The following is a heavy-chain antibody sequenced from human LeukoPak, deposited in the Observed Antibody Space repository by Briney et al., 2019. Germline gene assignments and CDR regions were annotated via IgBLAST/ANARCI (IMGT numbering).Heavy chain of an antibody. CDR1: GGSISSYY. Sequence: SETLSLTCTVSGGSISSYYWSWIRQPPGKGLEWIGYIYYSRSTNYNPSLKSRVTISVDTSKNQFSLKLSSVTAADTAVYYCASTPGIAAAGLDYWGQGTLVTVSS. V-gene: IGHV4-59*08. CDR3: ASTPGIAAAGLDY. J-gene: IGHJ4*02. CDR2: IYYSRST. D-gene: IGHD6-13*01.